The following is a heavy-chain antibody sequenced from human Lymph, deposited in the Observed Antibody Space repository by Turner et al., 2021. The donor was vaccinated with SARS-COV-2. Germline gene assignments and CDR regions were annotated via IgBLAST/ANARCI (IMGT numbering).Heavy chain of an antibody. CDR3: AKGVRGAMIVVVIPYFDY. V-gene: IGHV3-23*01. CDR2: MSGSGGDT. D-gene: IGHD3-22*01. J-gene: IGHJ4*02. Sequence: EVQLLESGGGLVQPGGSLRLSCAASGFTFGSYAMSWVRQAPGKGLEWVSAMSGSGGDTYYADSVKGRFTISRDNSKNTMYLQMNSLRAEDTAVYYCAKGVRGAMIVVVIPYFDYWGQGTLVTVSS. CDR1: GFTFGSYA.